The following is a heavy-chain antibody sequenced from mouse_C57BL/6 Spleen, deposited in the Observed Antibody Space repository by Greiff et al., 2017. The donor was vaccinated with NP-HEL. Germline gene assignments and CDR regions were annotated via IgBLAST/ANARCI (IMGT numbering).Heavy chain of an antibody. CDR3: AKSTMVTTEGYWYFDV. Sequence: QVQLQQPGAELVKPGASVKVSCKASGYTFTSYWMHWVKQRPGQGLEWIGRIHPSDSDTNYNQKFKGKATLTVDKSSSTASMQRSSLTSEDSAVYYCAKSTMVTTEGYWYFDVWGTGTTVIVSS. J-gene: IGHJ1*03. V-gene: IGHV1-74*01. CDR1: GYTFTSYW. D-gene: IGHD2-2*01. CDR2: IHPSDSDT.